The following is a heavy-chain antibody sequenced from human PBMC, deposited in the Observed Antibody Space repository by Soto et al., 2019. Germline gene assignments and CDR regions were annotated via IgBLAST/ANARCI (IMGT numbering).Heavy chain of an antibody. CDR1: GGSISSSSNY. V-gene: IGHV4-39*01. CDR2: IYYSGST. Sequence: QLQLQESGPGLVKPSETLSLTCTVSGGSISSSSNYWGWIRQPPGKGLEWIGSIYYSGSTYYNPSLKSRVTISADTSKNQFSLKLSSVTAADTAVYYCARSPGGYSTIDYWGQGTLVTVSS. CDR3: ARSPGGYSTIDY. J-gene: IGHJ4*02. D-gene: IGHD3-22*01.